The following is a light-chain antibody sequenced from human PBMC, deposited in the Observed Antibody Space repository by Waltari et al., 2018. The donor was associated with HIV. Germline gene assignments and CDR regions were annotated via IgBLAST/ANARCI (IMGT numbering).Light chain of an antibody. CDR2: EVS. V-gene: IGLV2-14*01. J-gene: IGLJ1*01. CDR1: SSAVGGHNF. Sequence: QSALSQSASVSGSPGQSITISCTGTSSAVGGHNFVSWYQHHPGKAPKLMIYEVSNRPSGVSHRFSGSKSGNTASLTISGLQPEDEADYYCTSYTTTSCYVFGTGTKVTVL. CDR3: TSYTTTSCYV.